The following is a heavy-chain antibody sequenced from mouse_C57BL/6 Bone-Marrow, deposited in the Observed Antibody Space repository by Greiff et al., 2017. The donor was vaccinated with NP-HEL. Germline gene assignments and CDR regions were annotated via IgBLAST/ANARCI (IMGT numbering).Heavy chain of an antibody. CDR2: IYYSGTI. V-gene: IGHV3-5*01. Sequence: DVKLQESGPGLVKPSQTVFLTCTVTGISITTGNYRWSWIRPFPGNKLEWIGYIYYSGTITYNPSLTSRTTITRDTPKNQFFLEMNSLTAEDTATYYCARYLLSFWYFDVWGTGTTVTVSS. D-gene: IGHD1-1*01. CDR1: GISITTGNYR. CDR3: ARYLLSFWYFDV. J-gene: IGHJ1*03.